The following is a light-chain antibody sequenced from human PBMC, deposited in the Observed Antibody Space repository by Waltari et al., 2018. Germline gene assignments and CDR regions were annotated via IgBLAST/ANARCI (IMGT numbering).Light chain of an antibody. CDR2: DLT. J-gene: IGLJ2*01. CDR3: SSYTGRGTVI. V-gene: IGLV2-14*03. Sequence: QSVLTQPASVSGSPGQPITISCTRTNSDVGSYSYVSWYQHYPGKAPKLILYDLTERPSGVSTRFSGSKSGNTASLTISGLQADDEADYFCSSYTGRGTVIFGRGTMVTVL. CDR1: NSDVGSYSY.